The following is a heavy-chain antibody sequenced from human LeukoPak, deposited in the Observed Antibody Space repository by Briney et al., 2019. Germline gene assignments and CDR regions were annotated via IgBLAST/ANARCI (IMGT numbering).Heavy chain of an antibody. Sequence: PGGSLRLSCVASGFTFSPCILNWVRQAPGKGLDWVSYINSGSSTVYYADSVKGIFTISRENSKNALYLQMNTLRAGDTAVYFCAALGSHYWFDAWGQGTLVTVSS. D-gene: IGHD3-10*01. CDR1: GFTFSPCI. CDR3: AALGSHYWFDA. CDR2: INSGSSTV. J-gene: IGHJ5*02. V-gene: IGHV3-48*01.